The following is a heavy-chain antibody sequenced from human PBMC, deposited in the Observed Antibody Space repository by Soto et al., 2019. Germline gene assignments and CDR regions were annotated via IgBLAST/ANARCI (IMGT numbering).Heavy chain of an antibody. D-gene: IGHD3-10*01. CDR2: IYYSGST. CDR1: GGSISSSSYY. J-gene: IGHJ4*02. CDR3: ASPSVGLLWFGELLPFDY. V-gene: IGHV4-39*01. Sequence: QLQLQESGPGLVKPSETLSLTCTVSGGSISSSSYYWGWIRQPPGKGLEWIGSIYYSGSTYYNPSLKSRVTISVDTSKNQFSLKLSSVTAADTAVYYCASPSVGLLWFGELLPFDYWGQGTLVTVSS.